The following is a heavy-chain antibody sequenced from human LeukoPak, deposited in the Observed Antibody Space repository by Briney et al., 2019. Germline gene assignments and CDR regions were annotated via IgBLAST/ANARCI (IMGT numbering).Heavy chain of an antibody. Sequence: SETLSLTCAVYGGSFSGYYWSWIRQPPGKGLEWIGEINHSGSTNYNPSLKSRVTISVDTSKNQFSLKLSSVTAADTAVYYCARGPVATMVRGVKIGPPLDYWGQGTQVTVSS. CDR3: ARGPVATMVRGVKIGPPLDY. D-gene: IGHD3-10*01. V-gene: IGHV4-34*01. J-gene: IGHJ4*02. CDR2: INHSGST. CDR1: GGSFSGYY.